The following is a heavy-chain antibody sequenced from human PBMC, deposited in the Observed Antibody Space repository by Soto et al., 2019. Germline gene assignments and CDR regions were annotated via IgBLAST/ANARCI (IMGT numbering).Heavy chain of an antibody. CDR1: GFSLTTSGVG. J-gene: IGHJ5*02. D-gene: IGHD4-17*01. V-gene: IGHV2-5*02. CDR2: IYCDDDK. CDR3: AHRTATVTWWFDP. Sequence: QITLKESGPTLVKPTQTLTLTCTFSGFSLTTSGVGVGWIRQPPGNALEWLALIYCDDDKPYSPSLKSSLTITKETAKNQVVLTMTNIDSAETATYFCAHRTATVTWWFDPWGQGTLVTVSS.